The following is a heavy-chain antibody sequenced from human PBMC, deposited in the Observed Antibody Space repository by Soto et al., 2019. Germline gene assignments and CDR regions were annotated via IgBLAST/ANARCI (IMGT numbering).Heavy chain of an antibody. CDR1: GDSVSSNSAA. V-gene: IGHV6-1*01. CDR2: TYYRSKWYN. D-gene: IGHD6-19*01. Sequence: PSQTLSLTCAISGDSVSSNSAAWNWIRQSPSRGLEWLGRTYYRSKWYNDYAVSVKSRITINPDTSKNQFSLQLNSVTPEDTAVYYCARGALIAVAGTRYYYYYGMDVWGQGTTVTVSS. J-gene: IGHJ6*02. CDR3: ARGALIAVAGTRYYYYYGMDV.